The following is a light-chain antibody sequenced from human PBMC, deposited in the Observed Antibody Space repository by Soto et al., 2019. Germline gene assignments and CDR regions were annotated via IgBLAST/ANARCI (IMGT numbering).Light chain of an antibody. CDR3: QQYGSSLGVT. CDR1: QSVSSSY. J-gene: IGKJ4*01. CDR2: GAS. Sequence: EIVLTQSPGTLSLSQVERATLSCRASQSVSSSYLAWYQQKPGQAPRLLIYGASSRATGIPDRFSGSGSGTDFTLTISRLEPEDFAVYYCQQYGSSLGVTFGGGTKVDIK. V-gene: IGKV3-20*01.